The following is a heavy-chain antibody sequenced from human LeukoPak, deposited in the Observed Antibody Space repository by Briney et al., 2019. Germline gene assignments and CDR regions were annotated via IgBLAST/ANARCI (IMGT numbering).Heavy chain of an antibody. Sequence: ASVKVSCKASGYTFTGYYMHWVRQAPGQGLKWMGWVNPNSGSTDYAQNFQGRVTTTRDTSISTAYMELSSLRSDDMAVYYCARSTTFLPNFDYWGQGTLVTVSS. CDR1: GYTFTGYY. J-gene: IGHJ4*02. CDR3: ARSTTFLPNFDY. V-gene: IGHV1-2*02. D-gene: IGHD4-17*01. CDR2: VNPNSGST.